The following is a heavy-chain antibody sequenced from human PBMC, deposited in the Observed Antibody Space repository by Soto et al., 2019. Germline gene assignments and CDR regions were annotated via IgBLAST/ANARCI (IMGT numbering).Heavy chain of an antibody. Sequence: SETLSLTCTVSGGSISSSSYYWGWIRQPPGKGLEWIGSIYYSGSTYYNPSLKSRVTISVDTSKNQFSLKLSSVTAAATAVYYCARQSSFWSGYSDNWFDPWGQGTLVTVS. V-gene: IGHV4-39*01. CDR2: IYYSGST. J-gene: IGHJ5*02. CDR1: GGSISSSSYY. D-gene: IGHD3-3*01. CDR3: ARQSSFWSGYSDNWFDP.